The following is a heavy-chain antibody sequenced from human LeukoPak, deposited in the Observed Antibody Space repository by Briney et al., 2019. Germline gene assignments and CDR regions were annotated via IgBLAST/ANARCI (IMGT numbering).Heavy chain of an antibody. J-gene: IGHJ4*02. D-gene: IGHD3-22*01. CDR2: IYYRGST. V-gene: IGHV4-39*01. CDR3: ARQIGVRYYFDS. Sequence: SETLSLTCTVSGGSISSGSFYWGWIRQPPGKGLEWIGSIYYRGSTFYNPSLKSRVTISVDTSRNQFSLQLTSVTAADTAVYYCARQIGVRYYFDSWGQGTLVTVSS. CDR1: GGSISSGSFY.